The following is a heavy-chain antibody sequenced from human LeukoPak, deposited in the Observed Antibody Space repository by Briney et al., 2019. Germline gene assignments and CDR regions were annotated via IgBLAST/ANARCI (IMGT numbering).Heavy chain of an antibody. CDR2: ISGSGGST. CDR3: AKGYSGVNTPFDI. J-gene: IGHJ3*02. CDR1: GFTFSSYA. V-gene: IGHV3-23*01. D-gene: IGHD7-27*01. Sequence: GGSLRLSCAASGFTFSSYAMSWVRQAPGKGLEWVSAISGSGGSTYYADSVKGRFTISRDNSKNTLYLQMSSLKVDDTAVYYCAKGYSGVNTPFDIWGQGTMVTVSS.